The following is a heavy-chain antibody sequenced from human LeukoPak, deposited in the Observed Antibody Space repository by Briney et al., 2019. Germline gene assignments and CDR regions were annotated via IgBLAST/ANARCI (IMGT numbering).Heavy chain of an antibody. CDR3: ARVAAGNYYYYMDV. Sequence: ASVKVSCKASGYTFTGYYMHWVRQAPGQGLEWMGWINPNSGGTNYAQKFQGRVTMTRDTSISTAYMELSRLRSDDTAVYYCARVAAGNYYYYMDVWGKGTTVTVSS. V-gene: IGHV1-2*02. CDR1: GYTFTGYY. CDR2: INPNSGGT. J-gene: IGHJ6*03. D-gene: IGHD6-13*01.